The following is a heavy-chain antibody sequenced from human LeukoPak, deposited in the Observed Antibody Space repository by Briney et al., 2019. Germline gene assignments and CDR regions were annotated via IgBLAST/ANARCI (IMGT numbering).Heavy chain of an antibody. Sequence: PGVSLRLSCAASGFTVSSNYMSWVRQAPGKGLEWVSVIYSGGSTYYADSVKGRFTISRDNSKNTLYLQMNSLRAEDTAVYYCAKDGGIVVVQENAFDIWGQGTMVTVSS. CDR1: GFTVSSNY. V-gene: IGHV3-53*01. CDR3: AKDGGIVVVQENAFDI. CDR2: IYSGGST. J-gene: IGHJ3*02. D-gene: IGHD3-22*01.